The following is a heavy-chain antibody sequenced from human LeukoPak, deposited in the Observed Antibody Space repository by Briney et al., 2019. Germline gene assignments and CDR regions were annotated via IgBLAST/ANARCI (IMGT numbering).Heavy chain of an antibody. D-gene: IGHD3-10*01. Sequence: GESLKISCKGSGYSFISYWIGWVRQMPGKGLEWMGIFFPGDSDTTYSPSFQGQVTISADKSINTAYLQWSSLKASDTAIYYCARRGSALEWFDPWGQGTLVTVSS. CDR2: FFPGDSDT. V-gene: IGHV5-51*01. J-gene: IGHJ5*02. CDR1: GYSFISYW. CDR3: ARRGSALEWFDP.